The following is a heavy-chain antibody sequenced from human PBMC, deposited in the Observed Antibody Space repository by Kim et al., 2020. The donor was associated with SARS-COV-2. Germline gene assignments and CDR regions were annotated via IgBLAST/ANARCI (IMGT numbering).Heavy chain of an antibody. CDR1: GFTFSAYD. D-gene: IGHD3-16*01. J-gene: IGHJ3*02. CDR3: VRDRMGGAFDM. CDR2: ITKSSTTI. Sequence: GGSLRLSCATSGFTFSAYDMNWVRQAPGKGLEWLSFITKSSTTIYYADSVEGRFTISRDNAKNSLFLKMNSLRDEDTAFYYCVRDRMGGAFDMWGQGTMV. V-gene: IGHV3-48*02.